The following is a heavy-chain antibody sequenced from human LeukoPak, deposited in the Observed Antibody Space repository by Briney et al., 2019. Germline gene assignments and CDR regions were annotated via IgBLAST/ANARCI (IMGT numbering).Heavy chain of an antibody. CDR2: IYPGDSDT. V-gene: IGHV5-51*01. CDR1: GYSFTSYW. CDR3: ARRNSGYYGFDY. J-gene: IGHJ4*02. D-gene: IGHD5-12*01. Sequence: GESLKISCKGSGYSFTSYWIGWVRQMPGKGLEWMGIIYPGDSDTKYTPSFQGQVTISVDKSTSTAYLQWSGLKASDTAIYFCARRNSGYYGFDYWGQGTLVTVSS.